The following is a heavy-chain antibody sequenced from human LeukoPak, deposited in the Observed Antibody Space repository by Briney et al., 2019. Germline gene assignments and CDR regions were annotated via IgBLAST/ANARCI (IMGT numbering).Heavy chain of an antibody. Sequence: SETLSLTCTVSGGSISSYYWSWIRQPPGKGLEWIGYIYYSGSTKYNPSLKSRVTISVDTSKNQFSLKVRSVTAADTAVYYCARGGEYYYDSSPYFWGQGTPVTVSS. CDR2: IYYSGST. CDR3: ARGGEYYYDSSPYF. D-gene: IGHD3-22*01. J-gene: IGHJ4*02. CDR1: GGSISSYY. V-gene: IGHV4-59*13.